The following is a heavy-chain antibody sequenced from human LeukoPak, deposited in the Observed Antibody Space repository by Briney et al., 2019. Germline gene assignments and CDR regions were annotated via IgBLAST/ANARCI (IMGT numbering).Heavy chain of an antibody. CDR2: ISYDGSNK. CDR3: ARDWGTYSNHLVSH. J-gene: IGHJ4*02. D-gene: IGHD4-11*01. V-gene: IGHV3-30-3*01. CDR1: GFTFSSYA. Sequence: PGGSLRLSCAASGFTFSSYAMHWVRQAPGKGLEWVAVISYDGSNKYYADSVKGRFTISRDNSKNTLYLQMNSLRAEDTAVHYCARDWGTYSNHLVSHWGQGTLVTVPS.